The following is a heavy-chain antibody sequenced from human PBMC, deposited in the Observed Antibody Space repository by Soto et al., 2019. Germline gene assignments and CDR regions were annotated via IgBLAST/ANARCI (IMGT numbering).Heavy chain of an antibody. V-gene: IGHV4-34*01. Sequence: SETLSLTCAVNGGSFSDYNWSWIRQPPGKRLEWIGEINITGGTNYNPSLKSRVTISIDTSKNELSLKLSSVTAADTAVYYCARGVATIRDWGQGXLVTVYS. CDR1: GGSFSDYN. D-gene: IGHD5-12*01. CDR3: ARGVATIRD. CDR2: INITGGT. J-gene: IGHJ4*02.